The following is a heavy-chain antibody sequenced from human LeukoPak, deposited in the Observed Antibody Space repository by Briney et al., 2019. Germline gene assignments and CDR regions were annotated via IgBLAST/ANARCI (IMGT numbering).Heavy chain of an antibody. CDR1: GYSISSGYY. D-gene: IGHD3-16*02. CDR3: ARDSPLSLGELSSFDY. Sequence: PSETLSLTCAVSGYSISSGYYWGWIRQPPGKGLEWIGSIYHSGSTYYNPSLKSRVTISVDTSKNQFSLKLSSVTAADTAVYYCARDSPLSLGELSSFDYWGQGTLVTVSS. V-gene: IGHV4-38-2*02. J-gene: IGHJ4*02. CDR2: IYHSGST.